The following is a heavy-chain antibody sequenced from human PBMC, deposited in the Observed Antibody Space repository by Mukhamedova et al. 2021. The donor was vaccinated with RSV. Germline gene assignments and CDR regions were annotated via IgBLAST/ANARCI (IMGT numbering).Heavy chain of an antibody. CDR2: GNT. D-gene: IGHD1-26*01. J-gene: IGHJ6*03. CDR3: ARDLGMHYYYYYYMDV. Sequence: GNTNYNPSLKSRVNISLDTSKNQISLRLTSVTASGTAVYYCARDLGMHYYYYYYMDVCGNGTTVTVS. V-gene: IGHV4-59*01.